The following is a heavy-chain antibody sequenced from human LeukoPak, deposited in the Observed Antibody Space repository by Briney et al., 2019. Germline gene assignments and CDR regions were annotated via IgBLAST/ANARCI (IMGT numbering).Heavy chain of an antibody. D-gene: IGHD3-22*01. CDR3: AKSYYYDSSGYRPPHYFDY. J-gene: IGHJ4*02. CDR1: GFTFSSYD. V-gene: IGHV3-23*01. CDR2: ISGSGGST. Sequence: GGSLRLSCAASGFTFSSYDMSWVRQAPGKGLEWVTAISGSGGSTYYADSVKGRFTISRDNSKNTLYLQMNSLRAEDTAVYYCAKSYYYDSSGYRPPHYFDYWGQGTLVTVSS.